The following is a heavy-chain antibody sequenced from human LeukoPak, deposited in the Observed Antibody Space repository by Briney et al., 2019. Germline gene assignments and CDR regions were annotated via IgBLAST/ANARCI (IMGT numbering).Heavy chain of an antibody. CDR1: GYSFTSYW. D-gene: IGHD2-2*01. CDR3: ARRQRSTSEPFDY. V-gene: IGHV5-51*01. J-gene: IGHJ4*02. CDR2: IYPGDSDT. Sequence: GESLKISCKGSGYSFTSYWIGWVRQMPGKGLDWMGIIYPGDSDTRYSPSFQGQVTISADKSISTAYLQWSSLKASDTAMYYCARRQRSTSEPFDYWGQGTLVTVSS.